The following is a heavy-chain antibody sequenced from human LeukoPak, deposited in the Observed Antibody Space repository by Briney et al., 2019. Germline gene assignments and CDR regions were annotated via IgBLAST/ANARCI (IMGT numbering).Heavy chain of an antibody. V-gene: IGHV3-23*01. D-gene: IGHD6-13*01. CDR3: AKPTSSSSGYFDY. J-gene: IGHJ4*02. CDR2: ISGSGGST. CDR1: GFTFSSYA. Sequence: PGGSLRLSCAASGFTFSSYAMSWVRQAPGKGLEWVSAISGSGGSTYYADSVKGRFTISRDNSKNTLYLQMNSLRAEDTAVYYYAKPTSSSSGYFDYWGQGTLVTVSS.